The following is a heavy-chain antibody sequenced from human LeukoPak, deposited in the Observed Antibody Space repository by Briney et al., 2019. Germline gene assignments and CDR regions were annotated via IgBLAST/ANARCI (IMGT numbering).Heavy chain of an antibody. J-gene: IGHJ4*02. CDR1: GFTFSSYA. V-gene: IGHV3-23*01. CDR3: ARGIAASGTSPFDY. CDR2: ISGSGVTT. D-gene: IGHD6-13*01. Sequence: GGSLTLSCAASGFTFSSYAMSWVRQAPGKGLEWVSTISGSGVTTYYADSVKGQFTISRDKSKNTSYLQMDSLRVEDTAVYYCARGIAASGTSPFDYWGQGILFTVSS.